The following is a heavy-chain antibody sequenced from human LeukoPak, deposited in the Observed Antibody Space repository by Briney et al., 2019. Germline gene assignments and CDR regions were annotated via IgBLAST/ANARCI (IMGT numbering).Heavy chain of an antibody. CDR2: ISTSSSYI. Sequence: GGSLRLSCAASGFTFSSYSMNWVRQAPGKGLEWVSSISTSSSYIYYADSVKGRFTISRDNAKNSLYLQINSLGPEDTAVYFCARDPYSGNYGSYYYYYMDVWGKGTTVTVSS. CDR1: GFTFSSYS. J-gene: IGHJ6*03. CDR3: ARDPYSGNYGSYYYYYMDV. V-gene: IGHV3-21*01. D-gene: IGHD3-22*01.